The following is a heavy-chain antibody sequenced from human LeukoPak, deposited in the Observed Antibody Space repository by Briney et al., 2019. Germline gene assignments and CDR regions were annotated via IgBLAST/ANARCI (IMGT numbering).Heavy chain of an antibody. Sequence: ASVKVSCKASGYRLTNYDMNWVRQAPGQGPEWMGWINTKTGNPTYVQGFTGRFVFSLDTSVSTAYLQMSSLKAEDRAVYYCARNNADGEGRFSYWGQGTLVTVSS. CDR1: GYRLTNYD. CDR3: ARNNADGEGRFSY. D-gene: IGHD1-14*01. CDR2: INTKTGNP. J-gene: IGHJ4*02. V-gene: IGHV7-4-1*02.